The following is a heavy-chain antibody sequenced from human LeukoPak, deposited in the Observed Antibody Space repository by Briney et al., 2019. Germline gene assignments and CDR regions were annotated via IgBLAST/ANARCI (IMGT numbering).Heavy chain of an antibody. V-gene: IGHV1-69*01. J-gene: IGHJ1*01. CDR1: GGTFSSYA. Sequence: GSSVKVSYKASGGTFSSYAISWVRQAPGQGLEWMGGIIPIFGTANYAQKFQGRVTITADESTSTAYMELSSLRSEDTAVYYCASTYCSSTSCYEYFQHWGQGTLVTVSS. D-gene: IGHD2-2*01. CDR3: ASTYCSSTSCYEYFQH. CDR2: IIPIFGTA.